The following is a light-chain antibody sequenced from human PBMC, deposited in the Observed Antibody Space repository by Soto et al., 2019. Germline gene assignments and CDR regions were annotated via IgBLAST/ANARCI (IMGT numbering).Light chain of an antibody. CDR2: DAF. CDR1: QSISSW. CDR3: QQYNSYPCT. Sequence: DIQMTQSPSTLSASVGDRVTITCRASQSISSWLAWYQQKPGKAPKLLIYDAFSLESGVPSRFSGSASGTEFTLTINSLQPDDFATYYCQQYNSYPCTFGQGTKLEIK. J-gene: IGKJ2*02. V-gene: IGKV1-5*01.